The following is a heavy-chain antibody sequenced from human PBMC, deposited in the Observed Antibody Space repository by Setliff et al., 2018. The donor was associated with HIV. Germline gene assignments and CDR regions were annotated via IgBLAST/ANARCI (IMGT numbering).Heavy chain of an antibody. J-gene: IGHJ4*02. Sequence: ASVKVSCKASGGTFSIYAISWVRQAPGQGLEWMGWMNPNTGDTGFAQRFQDRFIMTSDTATNTAFLELKSLTSDDTAVYYCVSRQLGGVDFWGQGTLVTVSS. CDR1: GGTFSIYA. V-gene: IGHV1-8*02. CDR2: MNPNTGDT. D-gene: IGHD2-8*02. CDR3: VSRQLGGVDF.